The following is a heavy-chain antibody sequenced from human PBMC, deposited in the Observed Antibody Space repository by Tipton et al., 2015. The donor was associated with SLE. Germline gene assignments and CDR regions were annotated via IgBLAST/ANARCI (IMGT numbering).Heavy chain of an antibody. Sequence: TLSLTCIVSGGSISSYYWSWIRQPPGKGLEWIGYIYYSGSTNYNPSLKSRVTISVDTSKNQFSLKLSSVTAADTAVYYCARVDWELRWFDPWGQGTLVTVSS. CDR1: GGSISSYY. J-gene: IGHJ5*02. CDR2: IYYSGST. CDR3: ARVDWELRWFDP. V-gene: IGHV4-59*01. D-gene: IGHD1-26*01.